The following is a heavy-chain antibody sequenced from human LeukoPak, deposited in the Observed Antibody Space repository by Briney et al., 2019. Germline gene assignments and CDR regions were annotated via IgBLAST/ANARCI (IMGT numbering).Heavy chain of an antibody. CDR3: ATSRTFDY. V-gene: IGHV3-21*06. J-gene: IGHJ4*02. CDR1: GFTFSSYS. D-gene: IGHD1-1*01. CDR2: ISSSSSYI. Sequence: PGGSLRLSCAASGFTFSSYSMNWVRQAPGKGLEWVSSISSSSSYIYYADSVKGRFTISRDNTKNMLYLQMNSLRAEDTAMYYCATSRTFDYWGQGTPVTVSS.